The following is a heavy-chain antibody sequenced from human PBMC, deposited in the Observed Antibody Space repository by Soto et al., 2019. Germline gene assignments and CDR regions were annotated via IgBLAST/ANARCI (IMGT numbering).Heavy chain of an antibody. CDR2: ISYDGSNK. CDR1: GFTFSSYG. J-gene: IGHJ6*02. D-gene: IGHD4-17*01. V-gene: IGHV3-30*18. Sequence: GGSLRLSCAASGFTFSSYGMHWVRQAPGKGLEWVAVISYDGSNKYYADSVKGRFTISRDNSKNTLYLQMNSLRAEDTAVYYCAKDVDYGDYYNLGSGGMDVWGQGTTVTVSS. CDR3: AKDVDYGDYYNLGSGGMDV.